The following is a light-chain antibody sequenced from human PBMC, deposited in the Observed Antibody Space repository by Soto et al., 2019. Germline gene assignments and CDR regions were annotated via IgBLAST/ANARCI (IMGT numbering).Light chain of an antibody. CDR2: DAS. CDR3: QQYGSSIMYT. V-gene: IGKV3-20*01. J-gene: IGKJ2*01. Sequence: EILLTQSPGTLSLSPGDRAALSCRANQTLYRSRLAWYQQRPGQPPRLLLYDASTRATGIPDRFSGSGSGTDFTLTISRLEPEDFAGYYCQQYGSSIMYTFGQGTRLEIK. CDR1: QTLYRSR.